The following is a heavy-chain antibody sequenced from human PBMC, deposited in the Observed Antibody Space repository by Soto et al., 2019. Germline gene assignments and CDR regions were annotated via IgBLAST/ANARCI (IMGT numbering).Heavy chain of an antibody. CDR2: IIPIFGTA. J-gene: IGHJ3*02. Sequence: KWARDSVKVSCKASGGTFSSYAISWVRQAPGQGLEWMGGIIPIFGTANYAQKFQGRVTITAEESTSTAYMELSSLRSEDTAVYYCARDFLTYYDSSGYAAFDIWGQGTMVTVSS. D-gene: IGHD3-22*01. CDR3: ARDFLTYYDSSGYAAFDI. V-gene: IGHV1-69*13. CDR1: GGTFSSYA.